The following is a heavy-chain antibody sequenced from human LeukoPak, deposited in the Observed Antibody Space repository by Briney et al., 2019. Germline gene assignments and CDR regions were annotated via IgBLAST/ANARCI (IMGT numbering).Heavy chain of an antibody. J-gene: IGHJ5*02. CDR1: GFTFSSYG. V-gene: IGHV3-33*05. Sequence: EESLRLSCAASGFTFSSYGMHWVRQAPGKGLEWVAVILNMVSHKYYANSVKGRFTISRDNSKNTLYLQMNSLRAEDTAVYYCARDANFVPSRGTGWFDRWGERSLV. D-gene: IGHD3-3*01. CDR3: ARDANFVPSRGTGWFDR. CDR2: ILNMVSHK.